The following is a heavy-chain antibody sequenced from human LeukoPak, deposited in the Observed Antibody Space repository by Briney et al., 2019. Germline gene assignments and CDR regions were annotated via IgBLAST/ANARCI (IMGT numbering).Heavy chain of an antibody. CDR1: GFLFSSSS. D-gene: IGHD1-1*01. Sequence: GGSLRLSCAASGFLFSSSSMGWVRQAPGKGLEWVSYISDSSGTTYYADSVKGRFTISRGNAKNSLYLQMNSLRDEDTAVYYCARAEVRLRGFDYWGQGTLATVSS. J-gene: IGHJ4*02. CDR3: ARAEVRLRGFDY. CDR2: ISDSSGTT. V-gene: IGHV3-48*02.